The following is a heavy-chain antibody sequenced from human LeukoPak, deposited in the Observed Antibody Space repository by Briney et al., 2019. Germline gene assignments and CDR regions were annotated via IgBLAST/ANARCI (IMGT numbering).Heavy chain of an antibody. Sequence: SETLSLTCTISGGSISSNSYYWGWIRQPSGKGLEWIGSIYYSGSTDYNPSLKSRVTIFVDTSKNQFSLKLSSVTAADTAVYYCARQYSSAWYSADYWGQGTLVTVSS. D-gene: IGHD6-19*01. J-gene: IGHJ4*02. CDR1: GGSISSNSYY. V-gene: IGHV4-39*01. CDR2: IYYSGST. CDR3: ARQYSSAWYSADY.